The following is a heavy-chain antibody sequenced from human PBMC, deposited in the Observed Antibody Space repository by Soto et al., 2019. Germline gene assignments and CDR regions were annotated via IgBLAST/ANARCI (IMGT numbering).Heavy chain of an antibody. D-gene: IGHD6-19*01. J-gene: IGHJ6*02. Sequence: PGGSLRLSCAASGFTFDDYAMHLVRQSPGKGLEWVSGISWNSGSRGDADSVKGRFTISRDNAKNSLYLQMNSLRAEYTALYYCPKDIRRDSSGWHGHYYYYGMDVWGQGTKVTVSS. CDR3: PKDIRRDSSGWHGHYYYYGMDV. V-gene: IGHV3-9*01. CDR2: ISWNSGSR. CDR1: GFTFDDYA.